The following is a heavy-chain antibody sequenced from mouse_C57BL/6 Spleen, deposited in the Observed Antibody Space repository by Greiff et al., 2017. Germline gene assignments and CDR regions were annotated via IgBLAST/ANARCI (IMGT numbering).Heavy chain of an antibody. Sequence: EVQLQQSGGGLVQPKGSLKLSCAASGFSFNTYAMNWVRQAPGKGLEWVARIRSKSNNYATYYADSVKDRFTISRDDSESMLYLQMNNLKTEDTAMYYCVRCDGYYAYAMDYWGQGTSVTVSS. J-gene: IGHJ4*01. CDR3: VRCDGYYAYAMDY. CDR1: GFSFNTYA. V-gene: IGHV10-1*01. CDR2: IRSKSNNYAT. D-gene: IGHD2-3*01.